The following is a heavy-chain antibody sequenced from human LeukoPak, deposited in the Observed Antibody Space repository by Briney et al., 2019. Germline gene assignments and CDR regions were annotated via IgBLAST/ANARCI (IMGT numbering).Heavy chain of an antibody. J-gene: IGHJ4*02. D-gene: IGHD3-10*01. CDR2: IYYSGSA. CDR3: ARHIGRVLPFDY. CDR1: GDSISRYY. V-gene: IGHV4-59*08. Sequence: SETLSLTCTVSGDSISRYYWSWIRQPPGKGPEWIGHIYYSGSANYNPSLKSRVTISIDTSKNQFSLKLSSVTAADTAMYYCARHIGRVLPFDYWGQGTWSPSPQ.